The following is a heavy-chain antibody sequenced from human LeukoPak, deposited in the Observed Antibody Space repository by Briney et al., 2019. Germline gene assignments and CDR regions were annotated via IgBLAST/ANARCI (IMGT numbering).Heavy chain of an antibody. J-gene: IGHJ4*02. V-gene: IGHV3-23*01. CDR2: ISGSGGST. CDR3: ARVSQQLTYFDY. CDR1: GFTFSSYA. Sequence: PGGSLRLSXAASGFTFSSYAMSWVRQAPGKGLEWVSAISGSGGSTYYADSVKGRFTISRDNAKNSLYLQMNSLRAEDTAVYYCARVSQQLTYFDYWGQGTLVTVSS. D-gene: IGHD6-13*01.